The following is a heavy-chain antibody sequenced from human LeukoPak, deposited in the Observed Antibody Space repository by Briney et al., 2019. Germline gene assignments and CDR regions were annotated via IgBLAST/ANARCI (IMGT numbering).Heavy chain of an antibody. CDR1: GFTFDDYT. D-gene: IGHD2-2*01. V-gene: IGHV3-43*01. J-gene: IGHJ4*02. Sequence: GGSLRLSCAASGFTFDDYTMHWVRQAPGKGLEWVSLISWDGGSTYYADSVKGRFTISRDNSKNSLYLQMNSLRTEDTALYYCAKDARPWRYCSSTSCHPDDWGQGTLVTVSS. CDR2: ISWDGGST. CDR3: AKDARPWRYCSSTSCHPDD.